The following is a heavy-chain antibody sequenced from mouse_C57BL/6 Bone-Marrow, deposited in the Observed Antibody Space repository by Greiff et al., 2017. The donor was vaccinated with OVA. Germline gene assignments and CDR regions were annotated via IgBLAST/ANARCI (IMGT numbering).Heavy chain of an antibody. Sequence: QVQLKESGPELVKPGASVKISCKASGYAFSSSWMNWVKQRPGKGLEWIGRIYPGDGDTNYNGKFKGKATLTADKSSSTAYMQLSSLTSEDSAVYFCARVDYYGSPWFAYWGQGTLVTVSA. D-gene: IGHD1-1*01. CDR3: ARVDYYGSPWFAY. J-gene: IGHJ3*01. CDR2: IYPGDGDT. CDR1: GYAFSSSW. V-gene: IGHV1-82*01.